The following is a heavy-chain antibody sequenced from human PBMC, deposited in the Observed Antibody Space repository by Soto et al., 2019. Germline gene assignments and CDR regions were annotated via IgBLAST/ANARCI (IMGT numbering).Heavy chain of an antibody. CDR1: GGSVGSVAYY. D-gene: IGHD6-6*01. Sequence: SETLSLTCIVSGGSVGSVAYYWSWIRQPPGSALEWSGYIQYSGDTNYNPSLKSRVTISVDTSKNQFSLKLSSVTAADTAVYYCARERRIAARPSYWYFDLWGRGTLVTVSS. CDR2: IQYSGDT. CDR3: ARERRIAARPSYWYFDL. J-gene: IGHJ2*01. V-gene: IGHV4-61*08.